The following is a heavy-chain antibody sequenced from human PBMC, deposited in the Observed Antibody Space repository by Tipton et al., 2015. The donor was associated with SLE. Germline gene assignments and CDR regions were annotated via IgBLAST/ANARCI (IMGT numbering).Heavy chain of an antibody. V-gene: IGHV3-23*01. J-gene: IGHJ4*02. CDR3: ARDRGTVINY. CDR1: GFTFSSYA. D-gene: IGHD3-10*01. CDR2: ISGSGGST. Sequence: SLRLSCAASGFTFSSYAMSWVRQAPGKGLEWVSAISGSGGSTYYADSVKGRFTISRDNAKNSLYLQMNSLRAEDTAVYYCARDRGTVINYWGQGTLVTVSS.